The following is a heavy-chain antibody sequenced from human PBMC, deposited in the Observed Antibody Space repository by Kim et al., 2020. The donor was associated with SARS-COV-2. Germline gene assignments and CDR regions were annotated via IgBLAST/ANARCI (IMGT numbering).Heavy chain of an antibody. V-gene: IGHV3-7*01. CDR2: INQDGSEI. D-gene: IGHD6-13*01. Sequence: GGSLRLSCAASGFTFSTYWMSWVRQAPGKGLEWVANINQDGSEIYYVDSVKGRFTISRDNAKNSLYLQMNSLRAEDTAVYYCAGGDSSSGDYWGQGTLVTVSS. J-gene: IGHJ4*02. CDR1: GFTFSTYW. CDR3: AGGDSSSGDY.